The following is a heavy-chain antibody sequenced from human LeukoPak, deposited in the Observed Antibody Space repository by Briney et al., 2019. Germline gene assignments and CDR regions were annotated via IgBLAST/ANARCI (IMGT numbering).Heavy chain of an antibody. CDR3: ARGRDYGSGSYSPENDY. V-gene: IGHV1-46*01. CDR1: GYTITNYY. J-gene: IGHJ4*02. CDR2: INPSGGSA. D-gene: IGHD3-10*01. Sequence: ASVKVSCKASGYTITNYYMPWVRQAPGQGLEWMGIINPSGGSARYAQKFQSRVTMTRDTSTSTLYMEVSSLRSEDTAVYYCARGRDYGSGSYSPENDYWGQGTLVTVSS.